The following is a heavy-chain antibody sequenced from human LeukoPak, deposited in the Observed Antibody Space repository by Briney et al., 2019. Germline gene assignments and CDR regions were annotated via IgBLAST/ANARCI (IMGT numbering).Heavy chain of an antibody. CDR1: GFTVSSNY. D-gene: IGHD5-18*01. CDR3: ARDRVETAMGPQFRTYYYYGMDV. V-gene: IGHV3-66*01. CDR2: IYGGGTT. Sequence: QPGGSLRLSCAASGFTVSSNYMTWVRQAPGKGLEWVSVIYGGGTTYYADSAKGRFTISRDNSKNTVYLQMNSLRVEDTAVYYCARDRVETAMGPQFRTYYYYGMDVWGQGTTVTVSS. J-gene: IGHJ6*02.